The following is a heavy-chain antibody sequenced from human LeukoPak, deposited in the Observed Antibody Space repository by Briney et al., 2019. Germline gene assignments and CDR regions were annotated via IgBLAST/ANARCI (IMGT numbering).Heavy chain of an antibody. CDR1: GFTFSSYS. D-gene: IGHD6-13*01. Sequence: GGSLRLSCAASGFTFSSYSMNWVRQAPGKGLEWVSSISSSSSYIYYADSVKGRFTISRDNAKNSLYLQMNSLRAEDTAVYYCARGGSRSNNNWFDPWGQGTLVTVSS. J-gene: IGHJ5*02. V-gene: IGHV3-21*01. CDR2: ISSSSSYI. CDR3: ARGGSRSNNNWFDP.